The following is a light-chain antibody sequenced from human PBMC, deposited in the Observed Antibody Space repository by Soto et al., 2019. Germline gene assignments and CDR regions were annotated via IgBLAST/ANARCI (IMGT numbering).Light chain of an antibody. V-gene: IGKV3-11*01. CDR3: NHRSEWLLRLS. Sequence: EIVLTQSPATLSLSPGERATLSGAASRSVSSYLAWYQQKPGKAPRLLIYDASYRATCIPARFSGSGSGTDFTLTISSPEYEDFRDYYCNHRSEWLLRLSFGGGTKVEI. CDR2: DAS. J-gene: IGKJ4*01. CDR1: RSVSSY.